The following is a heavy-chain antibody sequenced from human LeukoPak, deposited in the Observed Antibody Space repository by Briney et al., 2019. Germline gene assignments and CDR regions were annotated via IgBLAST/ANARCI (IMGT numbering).Heavy chain of an antibody. CDR3: AKDVGDSSGYYYGYFDY. CDR1: GFTFNSYD. J-gene: IGHJ4*02. Sequence: GGTLRLSCAASGFTFNSYDMNWVRQAPGQGLEWVSTISGSGGSAYYADSVRGRFAISRDNSKNTLYLQMNSLRAEDTAVYYCAKDVGDSSGYYYGYFDYWGQGTLVTVSS. V-gene: IGHV3-23*01. CDR2: ISGSGGSA. D-gene: IGHD3-22*01.